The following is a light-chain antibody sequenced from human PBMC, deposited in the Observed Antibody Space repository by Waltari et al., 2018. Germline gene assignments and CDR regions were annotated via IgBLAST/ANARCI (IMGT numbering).Light chain of an antibody. CDR3: MSYAGSNSFFV. CDR2: EVT. J-gene: IGLJ1*01. V-gene: IGLV2-14*01. Sequence: QSALTQPASVSGSPGQSITISCTGTSNDVGGYDHVSWYQQHPGKAPKVIVSEVTSLPSAISTRSAGSKSGNTASLPISGLQAEDEADYYCMSYAGSNSFFVFGTGTKVTVL. CDR1: SNDVGGYDH.